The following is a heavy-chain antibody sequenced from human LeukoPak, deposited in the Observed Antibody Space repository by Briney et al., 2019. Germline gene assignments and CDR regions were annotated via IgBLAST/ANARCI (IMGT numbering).Heavy chain of an antibody. CDR2: IYYTGSTNY. J-gene: IGHJ4*02. V-gene: IGHV4-59*08. Sequence: PSETLSLTCTVSGASIRSYYWSWIRQPPGKGLECIGYIYYTGSTNYNYNPSPKSRVTISVDTSKNQFSLKLSSVTAADTAVYYCARHGPRRDGYNYDYWGPGTLVTVSS. D-gene: IGHD5-24*01. CDR1: GASIRSYY. CDR3: ARHGPRRDGYNYDY.